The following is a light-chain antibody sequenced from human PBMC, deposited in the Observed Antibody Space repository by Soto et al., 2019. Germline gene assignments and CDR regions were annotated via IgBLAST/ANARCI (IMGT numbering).Light chain of an antibody. Sequence: EKGMTQSPATLSVSPGERATLSCRASQSVSSNYLAWYQHKPGQAPRFLIYGASSRATGIPDRFSGSGSGTDFTLTISRLEPEDFAVYYCQQYGGSPYSFGQGTKLEIK. V-gene: IGKV3-20*01. CDR2: GAS. J-gene: IGKJ2*01. CDR3: QQYGGSPYS. CDR1: QSVSSNY.